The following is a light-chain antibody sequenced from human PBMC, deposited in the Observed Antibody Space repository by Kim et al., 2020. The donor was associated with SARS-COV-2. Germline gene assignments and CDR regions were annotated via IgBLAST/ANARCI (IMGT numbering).Light chain of an antibody. V-gene: IGLV1-47*01. Sequence: QSVVTQPPSASGTPGQRVIISCSGSSSNIGRSYVYWFQHFPGVAPKLLLFKNDQRPSGVPDRFSGSKSGTSASLAVSGLRSEDEAVYYCVVWDDSLGGWVFGGGTQLTVL. J-gene: IGLJ3*02. CDR3: VVWDDSLGGWV. CDR1: SSNIGRSY. CDR2: KND.